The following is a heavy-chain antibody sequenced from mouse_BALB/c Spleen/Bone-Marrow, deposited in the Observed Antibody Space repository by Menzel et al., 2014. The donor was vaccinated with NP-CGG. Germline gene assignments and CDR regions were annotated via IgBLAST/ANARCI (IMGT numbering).Heavy chain of an antibody. V-gene: IGHV5-17*02. Sequence: EVQVVESGGGLVQPGGSQKLSCAASGFTFSSFGMHWVRQAPENGLEWVAYISSGSSTIYYADTVKGRFTISRDNPKNTLFLQMSSPRSEDTAMYYCARGGNFEWFAYWGQGTLVTVSA. J-gene: IGHJ3*01. CDR3: ARGGNFEWFAY. CDR1: GFTFSSFG. CDR2: ISSGSSTI. D-gene: IGHD2-1*01.